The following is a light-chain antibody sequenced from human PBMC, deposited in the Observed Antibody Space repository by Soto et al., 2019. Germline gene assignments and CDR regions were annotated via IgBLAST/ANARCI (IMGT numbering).Light chain of an antibody. CDR3: QQYGSSRYT. Sequence: ETVLTQSPGTLSLSPGERATLSCRASQTVSSTWLAWYQQKPGQPPRLLIYGASSRASGIPDRFSGSGSGTAFTLSISRLEPEDFAVYYCQQYGSSRYTFGQGTKLEIK. V-gene: IGKV3-20*01. CDR2: GAS. CDR1: QTVSSTW. J-gene: IGKJ2*01.